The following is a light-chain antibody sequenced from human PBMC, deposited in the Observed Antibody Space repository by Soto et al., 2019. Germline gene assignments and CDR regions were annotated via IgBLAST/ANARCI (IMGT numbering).Light chain of an antibody. Sequence: EIVMTQSPVTLSVSPGERATLSCRTSQSVSSNLAWYQQKPGQTPRLLIYGASTRATGIPARFSGSGSGTEFTLTISSLQSEDFAVYYCQQYNNWPRTFGLGTKVEIK. CDR1: QSVSSN. CDR2: GAS. V-gene: IGKV3-15*01. CDR3: QQYNNWPRT. J-gene: IGKJ1*01.